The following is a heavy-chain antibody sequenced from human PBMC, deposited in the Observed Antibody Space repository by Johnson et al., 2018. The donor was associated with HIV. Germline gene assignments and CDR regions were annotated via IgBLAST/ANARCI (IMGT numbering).Heavy chain of an antibody. D-gene: IGHD6-19*01. CDR2: VSGSGGST. J-gene: IGHJ3*02. CDR1: RFTFSSYG. CDR3: AKGDDSSGWYNGAFDI. V-gene: IGHV3-23*04. Sequence: VQLVESGGGVVRPGGSLRLSCAASRFTFSSYGMSWVRQAPGKGLEWVSGVSGSGGSTYYADSVKGRFTISRDNSKNTLSLQMNSLRAEDTAVYYCAKGDDSSGWYNGAFDIWGLGTMVTVSS.